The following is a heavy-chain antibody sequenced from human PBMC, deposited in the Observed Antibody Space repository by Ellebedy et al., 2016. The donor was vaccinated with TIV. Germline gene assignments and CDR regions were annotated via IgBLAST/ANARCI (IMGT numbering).Heavy chain of an antibody. CDR3: ARYNSGWKIFDY. CDR1: GDSVSSNSAG. Sequence: MPSETLSLTCAISGDSVSSNSAGWNWIRQSPSRGLEWLGRTYYRSKWYYEYAVSVYSRININPDTSKNKFSLQLNSVTPEDTAVYYCARYNSGWKIFDYWGQGTLVTVSS. J-gene: IGHJ4*02. V-gene: IGHV6-1*01. D-gene: IGHD6-19*01. CDR2: TYYRSKWYY.